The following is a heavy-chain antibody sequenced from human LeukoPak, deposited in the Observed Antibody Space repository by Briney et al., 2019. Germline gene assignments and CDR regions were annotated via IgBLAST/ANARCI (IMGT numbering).Heavy chain of an antibody. J-gene: IGHJ6*02. CDR2: ISYDGSNK. D-gene: IGHD3-10*01. CDR3: AKDIYYYGSGSARFGDV. Sequence: GRSLRLSCAASGFTFSSYGMPWVRQAPGKGLEWVAVISYDGSNKYYADSVRGRFTISRDNSKNTLYLQMNSLRAEDTAVYNCAKDIYYYGSGSARFGDVWGQGTTVTVSS. V-gene: IGHV3-30*18. CDR1: GFTFSSYG.